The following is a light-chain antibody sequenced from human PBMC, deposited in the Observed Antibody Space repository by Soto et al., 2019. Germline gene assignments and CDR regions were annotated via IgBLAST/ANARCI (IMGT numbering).Light chain of an antibody. CDR1: SSNIGAGYD. CDR3: QSYDSSLSAPYV. J-gene: IGLJ1*01. Sequence: QSVLTQPPSVSGAPAQRVTISCTGSSSNIGAGYDVHWYQQLPGTAPKLLIYGNSNRPSGVPDRFSGSKSGTSASLAITGLQAEDEADYYCQSYDSSLSAPYVFGTGTKVTVL. V-gene: IGLV1-40*01. CDR2: GNS.